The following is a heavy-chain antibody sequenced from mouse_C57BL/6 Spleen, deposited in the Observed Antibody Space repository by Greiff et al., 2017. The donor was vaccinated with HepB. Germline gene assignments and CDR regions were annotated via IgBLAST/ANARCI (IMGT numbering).Heavy chain of an antibody. V-gene: IGHV1-42*01. CDR2: INPSTGGT. CDR1: GYSFTGYY. D-gene: IGHD2-1*01. Sequence: VQLQQSGPELVKPGASVKISCKASGYSFTGYYMNWVKQSPEKSLEWIGEINPSTGGTTYNQKFKAKATLTVDKSSSTAYMQLKSLTSEDSAVYYCARSSYLPLDYWGQGTTLTVSS. J-gene: IGHJ2*01. CDR3: ARSSYLPLDY.